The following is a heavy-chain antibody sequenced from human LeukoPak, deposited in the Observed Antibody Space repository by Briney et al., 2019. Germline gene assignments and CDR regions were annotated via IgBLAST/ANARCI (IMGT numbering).Heavy chain of an antibody. D-gene: IGHD3-22*01. CDR2: ISGSGGST. V-gene: IGHV3-23*01. CDR3: AKYVGDSRYYYYYMDV. Sequence: GGSLRLSCAASGFTFSRYGMSWVRQAPGKGLEWVSAISGSGGSTYYADSVKGRFTISRDNSKNTLYLQMNSLRAEDTAVYYCAKYVGDSRYYYYYMDVWGKGTTVTISS. CDR1: GFTFSRYG. J-gene: IGHJ6*03.